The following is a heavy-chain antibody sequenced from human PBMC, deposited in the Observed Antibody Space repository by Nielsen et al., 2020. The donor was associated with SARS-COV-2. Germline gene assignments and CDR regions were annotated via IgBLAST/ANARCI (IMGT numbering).Heavy chain of an antibody. V-gene: IGHV4-34*09. J-gene: IGHJ3*02. CDR1: GGSFSGYY. CDR3: ARAMITMIVVVPLIDAFDI. Sequence: SETLSLTCAVYGGSFSGYYWSWIRQPPGKGLEWIGEINHSGSTYYNPSLKSRVTISVDTSKNQFSLKLSSVTAADTAVYYCARAMITMIVVVPLIDAFDIWGQGTMVTVSS. D-gene: IGHD3-22*01. CDR2: INHSGST.